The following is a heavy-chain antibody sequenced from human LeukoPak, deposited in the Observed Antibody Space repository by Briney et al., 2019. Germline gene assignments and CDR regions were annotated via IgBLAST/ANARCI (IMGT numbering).Heavy chain of an antibody. CDR2: FGTGGDT. CDR3: ARGNLRGWELLLPPDY. Sequence: GGSLRLSCAASGFTCSRYDMHWVRQPKGKGLEWVSTFGTGGDTYYSESVKGRFTVSRDNSKNTLSLQMNSLRAEDTAVYCCARGNLRGWELLLPPDYWGRGTLVTVSS. CDR1: GFTCSRYD. J-gene: IGHJ4*02. D-gene: IGHD4-23*01. V-gene: IGHV3-13*01.